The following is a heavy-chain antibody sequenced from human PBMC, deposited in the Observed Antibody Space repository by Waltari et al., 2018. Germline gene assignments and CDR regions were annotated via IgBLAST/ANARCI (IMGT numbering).Heavy chain of an antibody. Sequence: SGFTFSSYWMSWVRQAPGKGLEWVANIKQDGSEKYYVDSVKGRFTISRDNAKNSLYLQMNSLRAEDTAVYYCARVKQQLGTGWFDPWGQGTLVTVSS. D-gene: IGHD6-13*01. V-gene: IGHV3-7*01. CDR3: ARVKQQLGTGWFDP. J-gene: IGHJ5*02. CDR1: GFTFSSYW. CDR2: IKQDGSEK.